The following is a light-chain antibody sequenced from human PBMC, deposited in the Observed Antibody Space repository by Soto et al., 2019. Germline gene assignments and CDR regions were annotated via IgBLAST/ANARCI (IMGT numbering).Light chain of an antibody. Sequence: EIVLTQSPGTLSLSPGERATLSCRASQNINSDYFAWHQQKPGQAPRRLIYGASSRATGIPDRFTGSGSGTDFTLTISRLEPEDFAVYYCQQYGSSLSITFGQGTRLEIK. CDR2: GAS. J-gene: IGKJ5*01. CDR1: QNINSDY. V-gene: IGKV3-20*01. CDR3: QQYGSSLSIT.